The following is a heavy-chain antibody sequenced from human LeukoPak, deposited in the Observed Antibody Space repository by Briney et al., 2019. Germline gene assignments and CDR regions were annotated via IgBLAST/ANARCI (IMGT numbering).Heavy chain of an antibody. CDR1: GGSISSYY. D-gene: IGHD3-22*01. CDR3: ARGGGQYYYDSSGFDY. Sequence: SETLSLTCTVSGGSISSYYWSWIRQPPGKGLEWIGYIYYSGSTNYNPSLKSRVTISVDTSKNQFSLKLSSVTAADTAVYYCARGGGQYYYDSSGFDYWGQGTLVTVSS. V-gene: IGHV4-59*01. J-gene: IGHJ4*02. CDR2: IYYSGST.